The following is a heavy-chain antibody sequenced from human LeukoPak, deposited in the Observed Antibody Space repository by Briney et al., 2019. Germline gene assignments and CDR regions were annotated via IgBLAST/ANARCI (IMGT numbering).Heavy chain of an antibody. CDR1: GDSVSSNSAA. D-gene: IGHD3-22*01. CDR3: AREHYYDSSGYPLFDY. CDR2: TYYRSKWYN. J-gene: IGHJ4*02. V-gene: IGHV6-1*01. Sequence: SQTLSLTCAISGDSVSSNSAAWNWIRQSPSRGLEWLGRTYYRSKWYNDYAVSVKSRITINPDTSKNQFSLQLNSVTPEDTAVYYCAREHYYDSSGYPLFDYWGQGTLVTVSS.